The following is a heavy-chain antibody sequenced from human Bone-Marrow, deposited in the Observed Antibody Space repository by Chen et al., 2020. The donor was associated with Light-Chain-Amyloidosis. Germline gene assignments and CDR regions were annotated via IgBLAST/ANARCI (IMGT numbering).Heavy chain of an antibody. CDR3: AKEMGIHNGAFDI. V-gene: IGHV3-21*01. Sequence: EVHLVDSGGGLVKPGGSLRLSCAGFNFTFDVYTMNWVRLTPGKGLEWVSAISSSSRSTYYADSVRGRFTTSRDNADNSLTLHMDDLRVEDTGVYFCAKEMGIHNGAFDIWGRGTVVTVSS. CDR1: NFTFDVYT. J-gene: IGHJ3*02. D-gene: IGHD2-8*01. CDR2: ISSSSRST.